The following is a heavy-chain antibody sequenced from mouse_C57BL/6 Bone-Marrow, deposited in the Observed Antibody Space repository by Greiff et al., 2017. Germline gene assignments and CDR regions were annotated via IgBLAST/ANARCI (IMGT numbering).Heavy chain of an antibody. D-gene: IGHD2-10*01. CDR1: GFTFSSYA. J-gene: IGHJ3*01. V-gene: IGHV5-4*01. CDR3: ARGSYRGFAY. Sequence: EVQLVESGGGLVKPGGSLKLSCAASGFTFSSYAMSWVRQTPEKRLEWVATISDGGSYTYYPDTVKGRFTISRDNAKNNLYLQMSHLKSEDTAMYYCARGSYRGFAYWGQGTLVTVSA. CDR2: ISDGGSYT.